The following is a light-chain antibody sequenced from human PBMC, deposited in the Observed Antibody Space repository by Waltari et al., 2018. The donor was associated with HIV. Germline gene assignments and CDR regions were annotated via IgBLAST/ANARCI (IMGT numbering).Light chain of an antibody. Sequence: QSALTQPASVSGSPGQSITISCTGTSSNVGSDDLVSWYQQHPGEAPKLIIYEVTKRPSGVSNRSSGYKSGNTASLTISGLQAEDEADYYCCSCPRSGIRYVFGTGTKVTVL. CDR3: CSCPRSGIRYV. CDR2: EVT. CDR1: SSNVGSDDL. J-gene: IGLJ1*01. V-gene: IGLV2-23*02.